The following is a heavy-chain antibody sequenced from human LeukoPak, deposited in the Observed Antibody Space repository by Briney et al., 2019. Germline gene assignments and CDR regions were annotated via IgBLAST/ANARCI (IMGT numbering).Heavy chain of an antibody. CDR2: IYTSGST. CDR1: GGSISSGSYY. CDR3: ARSEEGTVVTRHFDY. D-gene: IGHD4-23*01. V-gene: IGHV4-61*02. Sequence: SETLSLTCTVSGGSISSGSYYWSWIRQPAGKGLEWIGRIYTSGSTNYNPSLKSRVTISVDTSKNQFSLKLSSVTAADTAVYYCARSEEGTVVTRHFDYWGQGTLVTVSS. J-gene: IGHJ4*02.